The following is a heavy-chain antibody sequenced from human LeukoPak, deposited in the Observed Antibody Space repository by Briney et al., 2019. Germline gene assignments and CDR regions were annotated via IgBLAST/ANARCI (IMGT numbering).Heavy chain of an antibody. J-gene: IGHJ4*02. CDR3: AKALSYYYGSGSYFDY. CDR2: ISWNSGSI. CDR1: GFTFDDYA. D-gene: IGHD3-10*01. Sequence: GGSLRLSCAASGFTFDDYAMHWVRQAPGKGLEWVSGISWNSGSIGYADSVKGRFTISRDNAKNSLYLQMSSLRAEDTALYYCAKALSYYYGSGSYFDYWGQGTLVTVSS. V-gene: IGHV3-9*01.